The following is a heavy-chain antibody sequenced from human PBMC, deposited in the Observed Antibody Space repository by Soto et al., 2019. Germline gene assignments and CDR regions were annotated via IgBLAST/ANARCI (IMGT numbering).Heavy chain of an antibody. J-gene: IGHJ6*02. Sequence: PGGSLRLSCSASGFTFSSYSMNWVRQAPGKGLEWVSSISSSSSYIYYADSVKGRFTISRDNAKNSLYLQMNSLRAEDTAVYYCSRDYYSGSYQDDHGMDVCVQGNAVAVSS. CDR2: ISSSSSYI. D-gene: IGHD1-26*01. V-gene: IGHV3-21*01. CDR3: SRDYYSGSYQDDHGMDV. CDR1: GFTFSSYS.